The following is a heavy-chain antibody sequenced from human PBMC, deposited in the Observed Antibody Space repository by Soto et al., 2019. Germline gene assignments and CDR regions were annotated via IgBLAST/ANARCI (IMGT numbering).Heavy chain of an antibody. CDR3: AKEAEMATTPLFDY. D-gene: IGHD5-12*01. Sequence: QVQLVESGGGVVQPGRSLRLSCAASGFTFSSYGMHWVGQAPGKGLEWVAVISYDGSNKYYADYVKGRFTISRDNSKNTMYLKMNSLRAEDTAVYYCAKEAEMATTPLFDYWGQGTLVTVSS. CDR2: ISYDGSNK. CDR1: GFTFSSYG. V-gene: IGHV3-30*18. J-gene: IGHJ4*02.